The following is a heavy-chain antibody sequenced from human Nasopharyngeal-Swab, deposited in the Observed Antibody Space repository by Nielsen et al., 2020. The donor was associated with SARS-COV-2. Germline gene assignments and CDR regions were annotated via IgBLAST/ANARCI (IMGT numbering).Heavy chain of an antibody. Sequence: WIRQPPGKGLEWIGEINHSGSTNYNPLLKSRVTISVDTSKNQFSLKPRSVTAADAAVYYCARGRDYGDYVDYFDYWGQGTLVTVSS. V-gene: IGHV4-34*01. D-gene: IGHD4-17*01. J-gene: IGHJ4*02. CDR2: INHSGST. CDR3: ARGRDYGDYVDYFDY.